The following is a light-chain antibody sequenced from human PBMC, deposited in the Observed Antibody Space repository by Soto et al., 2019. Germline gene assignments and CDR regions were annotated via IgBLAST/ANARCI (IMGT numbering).Light chain of an antibody. V-gene: IGLV2-11*01. J-gene: IGLJ2*01. CDR1: SSDVGGYNY. CDR2: DVT. Sequence: QSALTQPRSVSGSPGQSVTISCTGTSSDVGGYNYVSWYQHHPGKAPKLMISDVTKRPSGVPDRFSGSKSGNTASLTISGLQADDEADYYCCSYAGAYTLVFGGGTKLTVL. CDR3: CSYAGAYTLV.